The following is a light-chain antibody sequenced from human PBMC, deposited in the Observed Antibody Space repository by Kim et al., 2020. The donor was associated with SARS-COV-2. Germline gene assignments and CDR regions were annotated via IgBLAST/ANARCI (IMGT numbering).Light chain of an antibody. CDR2: GAS. J-gene: IGKJ4*01. CDR1: QSVDND. V-gene: IGKV3-15*01. Sequence: EIVMTQSPATLSVSPGERATLSCRASQSVDNDLAWYQQKPGQTPRLLIYGASTRASGIPAKFSGSGSGTEFTLTISTLQSEDFALYYCQHYKSWPLTFGGGTKVDIK. CDR3: QHYKSWPLT.